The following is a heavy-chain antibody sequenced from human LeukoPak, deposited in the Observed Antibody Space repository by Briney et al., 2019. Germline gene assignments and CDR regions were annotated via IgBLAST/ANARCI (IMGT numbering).Heavy chain of an antibody. Sequence: SETLSLTCTVSGGSINSYYWTWIRQPPGKGLEWIGNIYNSGNTNYNPSLKSRVTISVYTSKNQFSLKLNSVTAADTAVYYCARESGYYLWRSWLNPWGQGTLVTVSS. J-gene: IGHJ5*02. D-gene: IGHD5-18*01. CDR3: ARESGYYLWRSWLNP. CDR1: GGSINSYY. CDR2: IYNSGNT. V-gene: IGHV4-59*01.